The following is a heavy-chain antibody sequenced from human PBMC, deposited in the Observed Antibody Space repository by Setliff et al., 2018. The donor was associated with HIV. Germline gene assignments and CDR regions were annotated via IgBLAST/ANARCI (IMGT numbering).Heavy chain of an antibody. CDR1: GYTFTSYA. D-gene: IGHD4-4*01. V-gene: IGHV7-4-1*02. CDR2: INTNTGNP. J-gene: IGHJ5*02. CDR3: ARGAMTTSRSGTTNWFDP. Sequence: ASVKVSCKASGYTFTSYAMDWVRQAPGQGLEWMGWINTNTGNPTYAQGFTGRFVFSLDTSVSTAYLQISSLKAEDTAVYYCARGAMTTSRSGTTNWFDPWGQGTLVTVSS.